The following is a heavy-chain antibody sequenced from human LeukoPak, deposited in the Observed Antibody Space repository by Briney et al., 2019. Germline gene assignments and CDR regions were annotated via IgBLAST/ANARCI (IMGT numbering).Heavy chain of an antibody. CDR1: GGSISSGGYY. CDR3: ARRSLVRTVGYYYGMDV. J-gene: IGHJ6*02. V-gene: IGHV4-61*08. CDR2: IYYSGST. Sequence: SETLSLTCTVSGGSISSGGYYWSWIRQHPGKGLEWIGYIYYSGSTNYNPSLKSRATISVDTSKRQFSLKLSSVTAADTAVYYCARRSLVRTVGYYYGMDVWGRGTTVTVSS. D-gene: IGHD4/OR15-4a*01.